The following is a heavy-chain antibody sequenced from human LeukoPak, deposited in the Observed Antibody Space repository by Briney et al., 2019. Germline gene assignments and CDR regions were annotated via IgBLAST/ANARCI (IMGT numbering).Heavy chain of an antibody. D-gene: IGHD3-9*01. J-gene: IGHJ6*02. CDR1: GYTFTDHW. V-gene: IGHV5-51*01. CDR3: ARRKGRDILTGSFFYSMDV. Sequence: GESLKISCKGFGYTFTDHWIAWVRQTPGKGLEWMGIIYPRDSDTTYNPSFKGQVTISVDKSINTAYLLWSSLEASDTAIYYCARRKGRDILTGSFFYSMDVWGQGTTVTVSS. CDR2: IYPRDSDT.